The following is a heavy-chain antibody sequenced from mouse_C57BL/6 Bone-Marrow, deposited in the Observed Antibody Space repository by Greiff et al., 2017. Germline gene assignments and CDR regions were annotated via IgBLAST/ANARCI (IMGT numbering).Heavy chain of an antibody. CDR3: TTGSLYFDY. D-gene: IGHD6-2*01. Sequence: VHVKQSGAELVRPGASVKLSCTASGFNIKDDYMHWVKQRPEQGLEWIGWIDPENGDTEYASKFQGKATITADTSSNTAYLQLSSLTSEDTAVYYCTTGSLYFDYWGQGTTLTVSS. J-gene: IGHJ2*01. V-gene: IGHV14-4*01. CDR1: GFNIKDDY. CDR2: IDPENGDT.